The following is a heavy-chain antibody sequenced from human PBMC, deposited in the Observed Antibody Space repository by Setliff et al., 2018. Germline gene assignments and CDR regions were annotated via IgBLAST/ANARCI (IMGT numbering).Heavy chain of an antibody. V-gene: IGHV4-61*09. CDR2: IDRSGNT. D-gene: IGHD3-10*01. CDR1: GDSISTGINY. Sequence: SETLSLTCTVSGDSISTGINYWSWIRQPAGKGLEWIGHIDRSGNTNFNPSLKSRVTISGDRSKNQFSLELSSVTAADTAVYYCARPLGSGSYYGSRPFHSDYWGQGILVTVS. CDR3: ARPLGSGSYYGSRPFHSDY. J-gene: IGHJ4*02.